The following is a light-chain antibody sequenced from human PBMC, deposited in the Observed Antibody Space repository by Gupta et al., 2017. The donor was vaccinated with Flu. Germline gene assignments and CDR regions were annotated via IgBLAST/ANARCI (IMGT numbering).Light chain of an antibody. V-gene: IGKV4-1*01. CDR3: QQYYSAPGYT. J-gene: IGKJ2*01. Sequence: IMMTPSPPCMAVSLGEGSTINCKSSQSVLYSSNNKNYVAWYQQKPGQPPKLLIYRASTRESGIPDRFSVSGSGTDFTLTISSLQAEDVAVYICQQYYSAPGYTFGQGTKLEIK. CDR1: QSVLYSSNNKNY. CDR2: RAS.